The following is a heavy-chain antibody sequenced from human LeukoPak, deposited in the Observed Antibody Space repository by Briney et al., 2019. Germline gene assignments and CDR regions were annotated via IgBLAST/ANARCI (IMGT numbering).Heavy chain of an antibody. CDR2: INQDGSAI. V-gene: IGHV3-7*01. CDR1: GFTFTTYW. D-gene: IGHD3-22*01. J-gene: IGHJ4*02. CDR3: ARDRDSGYSWAY. Sequence: GGSLRLSCSASGFTFTTYWMSWVRQAPGKGLEWVANINQDGSAIYYLGSVKGRFTFSRDNAKNSLYLQMNSLRAEDTAVYYCARDRDSGYSWAYWGQGTLVTVSS.